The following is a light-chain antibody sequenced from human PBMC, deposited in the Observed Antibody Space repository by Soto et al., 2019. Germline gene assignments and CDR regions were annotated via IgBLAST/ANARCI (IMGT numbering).Light chain of an antibody. CDR3: QQYGGSPPYT. V-gene: IGKV3-20*01. Sequence: EIVLTQSPGTLSLSPGERATLSCRASQSVRSSYLAWYQQKPGQAPRLLIYGASSRATGIPDRFSGSGSGTHFTLTISRLEPEDFAVYYCQQYGGSPPYTFGQGTKLEIK. CDR1: QSVRSSY. CDR2: GAS. J-gene: IGKJ2*01.